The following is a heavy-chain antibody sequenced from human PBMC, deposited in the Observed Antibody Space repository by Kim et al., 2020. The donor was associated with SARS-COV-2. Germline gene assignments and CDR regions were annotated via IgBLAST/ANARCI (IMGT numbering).Heavy chain of an antibody. V-gene: IGHV4-34*01. CDR1: GGSFSGYY. CDR2: INHSGST. D-gene: IGHD2-2*01. CDR3: ARPRERWLQLNWFDP. Sequence: SETLSLTCAVYGGSFSGYYWSWIRQPPGKGLEWIGEINHSGSTNYNPSLKSRVTISVDTSKNQFSLKLSSVTAADTAVYYCARPRERWLQLNWFDPWGQGTLVTVSS. J-gene: IGHJ5*02.